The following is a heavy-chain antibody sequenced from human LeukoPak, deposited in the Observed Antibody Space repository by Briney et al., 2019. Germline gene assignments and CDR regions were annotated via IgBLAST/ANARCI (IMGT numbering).Heavy chain of an antibody. CDR1: GYTFTGYY. V-gene: IGHV1-2*06. Sequence: ASVKVSCKASGYTFTGYYMHWVRQAPGQGLEWMGRINPNSGGTNYAQKFQGRVTMTRDTSISTAYMELSRLRSDDTAVYYCARSFTYSSSWYRYDAFDIWGQGTMVTVSS. J-gene: IGHJ3*02. CDR2: INPNSGGT. CDR3: ARSFTYSSSWYRYDAFDI. D-gene: IGHD6-13*01.